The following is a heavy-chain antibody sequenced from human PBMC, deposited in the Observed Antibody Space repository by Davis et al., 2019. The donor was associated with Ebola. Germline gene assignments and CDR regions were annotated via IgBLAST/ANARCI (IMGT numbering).Heavy chain of an antibody. CDR3: ARSKLRYFDWFKRGGAFDI. V-gene: IGHV3-74*01. CDR1: GFTFSSYW. J-gene: IGHJ3*02. Sequence: GESLKISCAASGFTFSSYWMHWVRQAPGKGLVWVSRINSDGSSTSYADSVKGRFTISRDNAKNSLYLQMNSLRAEDTAVYYCARSKLRYFDWFKRGGAFDIWGQGTMVTVSS. D-gene: IGHD3-9*01. CDR2: INSDGSST.